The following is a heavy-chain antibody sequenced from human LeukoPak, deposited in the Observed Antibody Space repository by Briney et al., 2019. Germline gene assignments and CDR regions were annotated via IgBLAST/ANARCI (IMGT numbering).Heavy chain of an antibody. CDR1: GYTFTSYD. CDR3: ARIMVRDLNCFDP. V-gene: IGHV1-8*01. CDR2: MNPNSGNT. J-gene: IGHJ5*02. D-gene: IGHD3-10*01. Sequence: GASVKVSCKASGYTFTSYDINWVRQATGQGLEWMGWMNPNSGNTGYAQKFQGRVTMTRNTSISTAYMELSSLRSEDTAVYYCARIMVRDLNCFDPWGQGTLVTVSS.